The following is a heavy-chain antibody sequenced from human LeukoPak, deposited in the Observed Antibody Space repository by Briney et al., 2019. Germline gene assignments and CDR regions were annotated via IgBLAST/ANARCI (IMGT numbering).Heavy chain of an antibody. V-gene: IGHV3-23*01. Sequence: GGSLGLSCAASGFTFSSYAMSWVRQAPGKGLEWVSAISGSGGSTYYADSVKGGFTISRDNSKSTLYLQMNSLKAEGTAVYYCANHGYSSSFGAYSYYGMDVWGQGTTVTVSS. D-gene: IGHD6-13*01. CDR2: ISGSGGST. CDR3: ANHGYSSSFGAYSYYGMDV. J-gene: IGHJ6*02. CDR1: GFTFSSYA.